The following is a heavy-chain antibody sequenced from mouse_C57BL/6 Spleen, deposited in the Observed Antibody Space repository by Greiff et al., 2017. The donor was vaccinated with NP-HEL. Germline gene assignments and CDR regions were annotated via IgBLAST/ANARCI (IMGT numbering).Heavy chain of an antibody. CDR2: IDPSDSYT. CDR1: GYTFTSYW. Sequence: QVQLQQPGAELVKPGASVKLSCKASGYTFTSYWMQWVKQRPGQGLEWIGEIDPSDSYTNYNQKFKGKATLTVDTSSSTAYMQLSSLTSEDSAVYYCAGLPWYFDVWGTGTTVTVSS. J-gene: IGHJ1*03. V-gene: IGHV1-50*01. CDR3: AGLPWYFDV.